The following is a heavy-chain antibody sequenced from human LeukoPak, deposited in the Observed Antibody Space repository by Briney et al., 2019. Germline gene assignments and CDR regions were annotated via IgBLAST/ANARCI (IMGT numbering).Heavy chain of an antibody. V-gene: IGHV4-38-2*02. CDR2: IYHSGST. Sequence: PSETLSLTCTVSGYSISSGYYWGWIRLPPGKGLEWIGSIYHSGSTYYNPSLKSRVTISVDTSKNQFSLKLSSVTAADTAVYYCARDGGYGGYHDYWGQGTLVTVSS. CDR1: GYSISSGYY. D-gene: IGHD5-12*01. CDR3: ARDGGYGGYHDY. J-gene: IGHJ4*02.